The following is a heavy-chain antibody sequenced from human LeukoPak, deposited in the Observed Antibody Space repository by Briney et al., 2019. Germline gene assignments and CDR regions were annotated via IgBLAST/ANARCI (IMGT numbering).Heavy chain of an antibody. J-gene: IGHJ4*02. D-gene: IGHD1-1*01. CDR1: GDSVSRSDSY. V-gene: IGHV4-61*08. Sequence: PSETLSLTCSVSGDSVSRSDSYWDWIRQPPGKGLEWIGYIYYSGSTNYNPSLKSRVTISVDTSKNQFSLKLSSVTAADTAVYYCARAGVRKYYFDYWGQGTLVTVSS. CDR3: ARAGVRKYYFDY. CDR2: IYYSGST.